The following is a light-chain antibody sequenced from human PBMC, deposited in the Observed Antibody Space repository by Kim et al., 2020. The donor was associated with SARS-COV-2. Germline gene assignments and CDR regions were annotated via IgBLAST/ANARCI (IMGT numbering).Light chain of an antibody. CDR3: QQYGSAPRT. CDR2: DAS. J-gene: IGKJ2*01. V-gene: IGKV3-20*01. CDR1: QSISNNY. Sequence: LSPVERSAISGRGSQSISNNYLAWYQQKPGQAPRLLIFDASRRATGIPDRFSGSESGTDFTLTIKRLEHEEFAVYYWQQYGSAPRTFGQGTELEI.